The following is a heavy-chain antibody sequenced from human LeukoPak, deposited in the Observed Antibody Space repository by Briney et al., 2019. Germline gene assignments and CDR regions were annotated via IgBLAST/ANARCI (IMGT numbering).Heavy chain of an antibody. J-gene: IGHJ4*02. Sequence: PGGSLRLSCAASGFIFSSYSMNWVRQAPGKGLEWVPYISSSSSTIYYADSVKGRFTISRDNAKNSLYLQMNSLRAEDTAVYYCARGLIAAAGPPYGYWGQGTLVTVSS. CDR1: GFIFSSYS. D-gene: IGHD6-13*01. CDR2: ISSSSSTI. V-gene: IGHV3-48*04. CDR3: ARGLIAAAGPPYGY.